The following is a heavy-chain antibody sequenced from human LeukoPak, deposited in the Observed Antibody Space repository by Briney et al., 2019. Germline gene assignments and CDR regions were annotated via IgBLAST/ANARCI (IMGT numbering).Heavy chain of an antibody. D-gene: IGHD3-10*01. CDR2: ISGSGGST. J-gene: IGHJ4*02. Sequence: AGGSLRLSCAASGFTFSSYAMSWVRQAPGKGLEWVSAISGSGGSTYYAGSVKGRFTISRDNSKNTLYLQMNSLRAEDTAVYYCAKARTMVRGVVFDYWGQGTLVTVSS. V-gene: IGHV3-23*01. CDR3: AKARTMVRGVVFDY. CDR1: GFTFSSYA.